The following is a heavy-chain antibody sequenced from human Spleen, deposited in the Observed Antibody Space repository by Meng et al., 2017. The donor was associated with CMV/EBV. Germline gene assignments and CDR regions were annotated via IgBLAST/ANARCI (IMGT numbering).Heavy chain of an antibody. Sequence: GGSLRLSCAASGFTVSSNYMSWVRQAPGKGLEWVGFIRSGASGGTTSYAASVRGRFTISRDDSRSIAYLKMSNLRVEDTALYYCTRDRIGSPDWGQGTLVTVSS. CDR1: GFTVSSNY. J-gene: IGHJ4*02. D-gene: IGHD1-26*01. CDR3: TRDRIGSPD. V-gene: IGHV3-71*01. CDR2: IRSGASGGTT.